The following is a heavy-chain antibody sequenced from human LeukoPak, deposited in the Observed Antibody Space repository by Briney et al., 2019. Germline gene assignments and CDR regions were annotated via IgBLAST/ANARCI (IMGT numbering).Heavy chain of an antibody. V-gene: IGHV1-8*01. CDR2: MNPNSGNT. CDR1: GYTFTSYD. J-gene: IGHJ5*02. CDR3: ARRYCSSTSCYRDNWFDP. Sequence: GASVKVSCKASGYTFTSYDINWVRQATGQGLEWMGWMNPNSGNTGYAQKFQGRVTMTRNTSISTAYMELSSLRSEDTAVYYCARRYCSSTSCYRDNWFDPWGQGTLVTVSS. D-gene: IGHD2-2*01.